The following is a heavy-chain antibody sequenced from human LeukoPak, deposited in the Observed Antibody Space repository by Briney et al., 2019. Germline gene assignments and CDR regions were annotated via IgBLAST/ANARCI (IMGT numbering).Heavy chain of an antibody. CDR1: GFKVSSNY. V-gene: IGHV3-66*04. D-gene: IGHD6-13*01. CDR2: IYSDGST. CDR3: ARHIGSSAGFDY. Sequence: GGSLRLSCAASGFKVSSNYMSWVSQAPGKGLEWVSVIYSDGSTYYADSVKGRFSISRDNSKNTVYLQMNRLRAEDTAVYYCARHIGSSAGFDYWGQGTLVTVSS. J-gene: IGHJ4*02.